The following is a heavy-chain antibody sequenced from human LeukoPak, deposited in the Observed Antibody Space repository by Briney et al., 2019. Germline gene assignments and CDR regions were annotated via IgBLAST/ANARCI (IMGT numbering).Heavy chain of an antibody. CDR1: GFTFSSYA. J-gene: IGHJ6*02. CDR2: ISYDGSNK. D-gene: IGHD2-15*01. Sequence: PGGSLRLSCAASGFTFSSYAMHWVRQAPGKGLEWVAVISYDGSNKYYADSVKGRFTISRDNSKNTLYLQMNSLRAEDTAVYYCARELRKIVVVVAATGGPKYYYYGMDVWGQGTTVTVSS. V-gene: IGHV3-30-3*01. CDR3: ARELRKIVVVVAATGGPKYYYYGMDV.